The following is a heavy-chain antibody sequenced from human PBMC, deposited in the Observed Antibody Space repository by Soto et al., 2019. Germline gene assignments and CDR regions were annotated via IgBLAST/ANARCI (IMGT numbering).Heavy chain of an antibody. Sequence: QVQLQESGPGLVKPSQTLSLTCTVSGDSIKSAGHFWSWLRQPPGKGLEWLGYIYYTGSTYYNPSLQLRVAFSADASKTRFSLKLTSVTAADPAVYYCARGLGGVSLDYFDLWGQGTLVNVSS. V-gene: IGHV4-31*03. J-gene: IGHJ4*02. CDR1: GDSIKSAGHF. CDR2: IYYTGST. D-gene: IGHD3-16*01. CDR3: ARGLGGVSLDYFDL.